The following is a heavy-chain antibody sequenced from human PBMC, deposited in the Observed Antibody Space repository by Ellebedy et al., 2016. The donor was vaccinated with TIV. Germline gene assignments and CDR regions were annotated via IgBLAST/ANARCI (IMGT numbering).Heavy chain of an antibody. V-gene: IGHV1-69*13. D-gene: IGHD2-2*01. CDR3: ARGHTDLFLVPAAMPSYFDY. Sequence: AASVKVSCKASGGTFSSYAISWVRQAPGQGLEWMGGIIPIFGTANYAQKFQGRVTITADESTSTAYMELSSLRSEDTAVYYCARGHTDLFLVPAAMPSYFDYWGQGTLVTVSS. CDR1: GGTFSSYA. CDR2: IIPIFGTA. J-gene: IGHJ4*02.